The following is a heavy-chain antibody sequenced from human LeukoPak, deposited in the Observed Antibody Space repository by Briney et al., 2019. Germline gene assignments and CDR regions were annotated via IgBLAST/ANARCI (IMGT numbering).Heavy chain of an antibody. Sequence: GGSLRLSCAASGFTVSSNYMSWVRQAPGKGLEWVSVIYSGGSTYYADSVKGRFTISRDNSKNTLYLQMNSLRAEDTAVYYCARDLVGYCSGGSCHRPYYYYGMDVWGQGTTVTVSS. D-gene: IGHD2-15*01. CDR2: IYSGGST. V-gene: IGHV3-53*01. CDR3: ARDLVGYCSGGSCHRPYYYYGMDV. J-gene: IGHJ6*02. CDR1: GFTVSSNY.